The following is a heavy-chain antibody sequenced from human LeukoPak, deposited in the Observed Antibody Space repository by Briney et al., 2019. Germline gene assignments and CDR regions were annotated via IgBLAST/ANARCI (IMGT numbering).Heavy chain of an antibody. D-gene: IGHD3-10*01. CDR2: MYTSGST. CDR1: GGSISNYH. CDR3: ARDHYGSGSYKSYFDS. Sequence: PSETLSLTCTVSGGSISNYHWTWIRQPAGKGLEWIGRMYTSGSTKYNPSLKSRVTISVDNSKNQLSLKLTSVTAADTAVYYCARDHYGSGSYKSYFDSWGQGTQVTVSS. J-gene: IGHJ4*02. V-gene: IGHV4-4*07.